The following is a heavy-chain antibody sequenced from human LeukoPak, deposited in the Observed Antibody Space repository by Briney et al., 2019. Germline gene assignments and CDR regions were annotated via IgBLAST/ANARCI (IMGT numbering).Heavy chain of an antibody. CDR3: AKVEGASKASVY. V-gene: IGHV3-23*01. Sequence: PGGSLRLSCAASGSTFSSYAMSWVRQAPGKGLEWVSAISSSGGITYYADSVKGRFTISRDNSKNTLYLQMYSLRAEDTAVYYCAKVEGASKASVYWGQGALVTVSS. CDR2: ISSSGGIT. CDR1: GSTFSSYA. J-gene: IGHJ4*02. D-gene: IGHD1-1*01.